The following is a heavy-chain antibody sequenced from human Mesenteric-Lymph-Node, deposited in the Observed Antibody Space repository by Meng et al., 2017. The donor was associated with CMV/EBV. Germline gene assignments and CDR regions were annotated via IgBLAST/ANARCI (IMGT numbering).Heavy chain of an antibody. CDR1: GGSISSSSYY. CDR3: ARPHYYGSGSSPWFDP. V-gene: IGHV4-39*01. Sequence: QLQLQESGPGLVKPSETLSLTCTVPGGSISSSSYYWGWIRQPPGKGLEWIGSIYYSGSTYYNPSLKSRVTISVATSKSQFSLKLSSVTAADTAVYYCARPHYYGSGSSPWFDPWGQGTLVTVSS. D-gene: IGHD3-10*01. CDR2: IYYSGST. J-gene: IGHJ5*02.